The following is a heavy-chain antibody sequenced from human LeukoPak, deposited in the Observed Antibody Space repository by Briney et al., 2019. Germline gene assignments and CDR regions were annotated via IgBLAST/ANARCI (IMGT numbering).Heavy chain of an antibody. CDR1: GYSFTSHY. V-gene: IGHV1-46*01. CDR2: INPRGTST. J-gene: IGHJ3*02. CDR3: ARDSGSYEAAFDI. D-gene: IGHD1-26*01. Sequence: ASVKVSCKASGYSFTSHYMHWVRQAPGQGLEWMGLINPRGTSTIYAEKFQGRVTMTRDTSISTAYMELSRLRSDDTAVYYCARDSGSYEAAFDIWGQGTMVTVSS.